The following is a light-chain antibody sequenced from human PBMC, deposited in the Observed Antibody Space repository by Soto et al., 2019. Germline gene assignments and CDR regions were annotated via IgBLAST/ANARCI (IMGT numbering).Light chain of an antibody. CDR2: YDD. V-gene: IGLV1-36*01. CDR1: SSNIGSNA. CDR3: AGWDHSVSGHV. Sequence: QSVMTQPPSVSEAPVQRVTIFCYGSSSNIGSNAVNWYQHVPGEAPKLLIYYDDLLSSGVPARFSGSKAGISASLAIRGLQSEDEGDYYCAGWDHSVSGHVFGSGTKVTAL. J-gene: IGLJ1*01.